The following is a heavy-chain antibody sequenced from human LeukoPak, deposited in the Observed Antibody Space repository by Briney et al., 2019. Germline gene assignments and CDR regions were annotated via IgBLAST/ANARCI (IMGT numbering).Heavy chain of an antibody. Sequence: SQTLSLTCTVSGGSISSGGYYWSWIRQHPGKGLEWIGYIYYSGSTYYNPSLKSRVTISEDTSKNQFSLKLSSVTAADTAVYYCARAPYYYDSSGYYYFDYWGQGTLVTVSS. CDR3: ARAPYYYDSSGYYYFDY. D-gene: IGHD3-22*01. CDR2: IYYSGST. J-gene: IGHJ4*02. CDR1: GGSISSGGYY. V-gene: IGHV4-31*03.